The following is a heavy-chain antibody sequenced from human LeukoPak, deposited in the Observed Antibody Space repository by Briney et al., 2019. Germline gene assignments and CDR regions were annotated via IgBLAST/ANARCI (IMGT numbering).Heavy chain of an antibody. V-gene: IGHV4-34*01. CDR3: ARETKRFTVTRGVRGYYYGMDV. CDR2: INHSGST. CDR1: GGSFSGYY. Sequence: SETLSLTCAVYGGSFSGYYWSWIRRPPGKGLEWIGEINHSGSTNYNPSLKSRVTMSVDTSKNQVSLKLSSVTAADTAAYYCARETKRFTVTRGVRGYYYGMDVWGQGTTVIVSS. D-gene: IGHD3-10*01. J-gene: IGHJ6*02.